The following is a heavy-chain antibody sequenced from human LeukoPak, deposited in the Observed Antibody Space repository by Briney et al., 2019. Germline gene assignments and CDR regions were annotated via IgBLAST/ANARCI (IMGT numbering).Heavy chain of an antibody. J-gene: IGHJ4*02. CDR3: AKLSTTGILD. CDR1: GGSISSYY. Sequence: SETLSLTCPVSGGSISSYYWSWIRQPPGKGLEWIGYIYYSGSTNYNPSLQSRVTISVDTSKNQFSLKLSSVTAADTAVYYCAKLSTTGILDWGQGTLVTVSS. V-gene: IGHV4-59*01. D-gene: IGHD4-17*01. CDR2: IYYSGST.